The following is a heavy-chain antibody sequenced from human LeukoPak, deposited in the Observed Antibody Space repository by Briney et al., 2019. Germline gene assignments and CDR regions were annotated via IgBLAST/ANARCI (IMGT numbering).Heavy chain of an antibody. J-gene: IGHJ4*02. CDR1: GYSFTSYG. CDR2: ISSYNGNT. Sequence: ASVKVSCKASGYSFTSYGINWVRQAPGQGLEWMGWISSYNGNTNYAQKFQGRVTMTTDTITSTAYMELRSLRSDDTAIYYCARVGSGWYNVIDYWGQGTLVTVSS. D-gene: IGHD6-19*01. CDR3: ARVGSGWYNVIDY. V-gene: IGHV1-18*01.